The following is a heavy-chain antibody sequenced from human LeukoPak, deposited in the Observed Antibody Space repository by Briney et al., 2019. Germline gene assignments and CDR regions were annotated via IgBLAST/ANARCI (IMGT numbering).Heavy chain of an antibody. J-gene: IGHJ5*02. D-gene: IGHD6-19*01. CDR3: ARAKESSGWYNDWFDP. V-gene: IGHV1-2*02. CDR1: GYTFTRYY. CDR2: INPNSGGT. Sequence: ASVRVSCKASGYTFTRYYMDWVRQAHGQGLEWMGWINPNSGGTNYAQKFQGRVTMTRDTSISTAYMELSRLRSDDTAVYYCARAKESSGWYNDWFDPWGQGTLVTVSS.